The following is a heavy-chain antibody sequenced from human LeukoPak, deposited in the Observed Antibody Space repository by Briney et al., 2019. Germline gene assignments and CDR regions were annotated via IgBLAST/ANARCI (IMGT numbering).Heavy chain of an antibody. D-gene: IGHD7-27*01. V-gene: IGHV5-51*01. J-gene: IGHJ4*02. CDR1: GYSFTTYW. CDR3: ARHSLWAFDY. CDR2: IHPGNSDT. Sequence: GESLKISCKASGYSFTTYWIGWVRQMPGRGLEYMASIHPGNSDTRYSPSFQGQVTISADKSISTAFLQWSSLKASDTAIYYCARHSLWAFDYWDQGALVTVSS.